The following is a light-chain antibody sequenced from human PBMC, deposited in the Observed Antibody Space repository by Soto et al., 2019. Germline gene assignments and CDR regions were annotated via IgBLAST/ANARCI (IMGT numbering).Light chain of an antibody. CDR2: DVS. CDR3: CSYAGTFYV. V-gene: IGLV2-11*01. CDR1: SSDFGGYNY. Sequence: QSVLTQPRSVAGCPGQSVTISCTGTSSDFGGYNYVSWYQHHPGKAPKLMIYDVSERPSGVPDRFSGSKSGNTASLTISGLQAEDEADYYCCSYAGTFYVFGTGTKVT. J-gene: IGLJ1*01.